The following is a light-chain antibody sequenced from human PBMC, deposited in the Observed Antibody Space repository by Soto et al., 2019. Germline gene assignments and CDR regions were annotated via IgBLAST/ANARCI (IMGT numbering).Light chain of an antibody. CDR1: QGISSY. Sequence: IRMTQSPSSFSASTGDRVTITCRASQGISSYLNWYQQKPGKAPKLLIYAASSLQSGVPSRFSGSGSGTDFTLTISSLQPEDFATYYCQQSYSTPWTVGQGTKVDSK. CDR3: QQSYSTPWT. V-gene: IGKV1-39*01. J-gene: IGKJ1*01. CDR2: AAS.